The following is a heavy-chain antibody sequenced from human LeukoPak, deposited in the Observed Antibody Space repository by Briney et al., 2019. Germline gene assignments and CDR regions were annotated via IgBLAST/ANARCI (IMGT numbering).Heavy chain of an antibody. CDR3: ARDDSSGYYDY. J-gene: IGHJ4*02. CDR1: GGSISSYY. CDR2: IYYSGST. D-gene: IGHD3-22*01. V-gene: IGHV4-59*01. Sequence: SETLSLTCTVSGGSISSYYRSWVRQPPGKGLGWIGYIYYSGSTNYNPSLKSRVTISVDTSKNQFSLKLSSVTAADTAVYYCARDDSSGYYDYWGQGTLVTVSS.